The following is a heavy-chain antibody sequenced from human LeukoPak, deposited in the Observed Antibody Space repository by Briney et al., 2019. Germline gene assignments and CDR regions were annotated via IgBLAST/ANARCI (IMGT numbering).Heavy chain of an antibody. CDR2: ISGSGGST. Sequence: GGSLRLSCAASGFTFSSYAMSWVRQAPGKGLEWVAAISGSGGSTYYADSVKGRFTISRDNSKNTLYLQMNSLRAEDTAVYYCAKDPGRSNYFFDYWGQGTLVTVSS. CDR3: AKDPGRSNYFFDY. D-gene: IGHD4-11*01. CDR1: GFTFSSYA. V-gene: IGHV3-23*01. J-gene: IGHJ4*02.